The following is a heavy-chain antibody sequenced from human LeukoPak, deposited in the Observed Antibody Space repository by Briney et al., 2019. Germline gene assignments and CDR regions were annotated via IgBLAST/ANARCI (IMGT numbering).Heavy chain of an antibody. V-gene: IGHV4-39*01. D-gene: IGHD3-10*01. J-gene: IGHJ4*02. CDR1: GDSISYSNYY. CDR3: VRRAYSSGSYYFDH. CDR2: IYYSGNT. Sequence: PSETLSLTCTVSGDSISYSNYYWGWIRQPPGKGLEWIANIYYSGNTYYNPSLESRVTLSIDTSKNQFSLKLTSVTAADTAVYYCVRRAYSSGSYYFDHWGQGTLVTVSS.